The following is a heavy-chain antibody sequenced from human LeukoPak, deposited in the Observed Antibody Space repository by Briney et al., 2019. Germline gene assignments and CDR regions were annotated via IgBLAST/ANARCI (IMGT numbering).Heavy chain of an antibody. D-gene: IGHD2-8*01. Sequence: GGSLRLSCAASGFTFSSYAMSWVRQAPGKGLEWVSVISGSGGSTYYADSVKGRFTISRDNSKNTLFPQMNSLRGEDTAVYYCAKALELRVYGPGYWGQGTLVTVSS. CDR2: ISGSGGST. V-gene: IGHV3-23*01. CDR3: AKALELRVYGPGY. CDR1: GFTFSSYA. J-gene: IGHJ4*02.